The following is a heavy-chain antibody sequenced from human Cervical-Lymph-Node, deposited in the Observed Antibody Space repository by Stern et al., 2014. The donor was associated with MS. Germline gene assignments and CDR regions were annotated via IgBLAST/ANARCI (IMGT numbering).Heavy chain of an antibody. CDR2: IGSSSSYI. CDR3: ARGPQHWYFDL. CDR1: GFSFNSYS. V-gene: IGHV3-21*06. D-gene: IGHD2-2*01. Sequence: EEQLVESGGGLVKPGGSLRLSCVASGFSFNSYSFNWVRRAPGKGLEWVSSIGSSSSYIYYADSLKGRITISRDNAKNSLSLQMDSLRAEDTAVYYCARGPQHWYFDLWGRGTLVTVSS. J-gene: IGHJ2*01.